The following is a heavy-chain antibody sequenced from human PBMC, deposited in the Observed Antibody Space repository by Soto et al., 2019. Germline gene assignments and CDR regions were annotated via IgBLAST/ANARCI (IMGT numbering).Heavy chain of an antibody. CDR2: IFPLVAMV. D-gene: IGHD2-15*01. CDR1: GGDLRNSG. CDR3: EKDDVAAFKS. V-gene: IGHV1-69*12. Sequence: QVHLVQSGAEMKKPGSSVKVSCKVSGGDLRNSGISWVRQAPGQGLEWMGGIFPLVAMVDYSKKFQGRVTITADESTSTAYMDLGSLRSEDTAVYYCEKDDVAAFKSRGQGTLVIVSS. J-gene: IGHJ4*02.